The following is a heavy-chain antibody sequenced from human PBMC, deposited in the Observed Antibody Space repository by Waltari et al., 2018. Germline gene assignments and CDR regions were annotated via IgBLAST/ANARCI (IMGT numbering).Heavy chain of an antibody. CDR3: ARDPHCGGNCFSATFDY. V-gene: IGHV3-30*16. D-gene: IGHD2-21*02. CDR2: ISNDGSGN. CDR1: GFTFTSYS. Sequence: QVHLVESGGGVVQPGGSLRLSCATSGFTFTSYSLHWVRQAPGKGLEGVAIISNDGSGNYDANSVKGRFTISRDNSKNTLYLQMTRLTVEDTAVYYCARDPHCGGNCFSATFDYWGQGTLVTVSS. J-gene: IGHJ4*02.